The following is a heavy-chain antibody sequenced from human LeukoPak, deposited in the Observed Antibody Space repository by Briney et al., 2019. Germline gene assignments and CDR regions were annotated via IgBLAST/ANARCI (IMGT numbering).Heavy chain of an antibody. CDR2: VHLDGWT. D-gene: IGHD3-3*01. CDR3: AREGGFYRPLDY. Sequence: SETLSLTCGVSGGSITTTNWWTWVRQPPGKGLEWIGEVHLDGWTNYNPSLESRLTISVDLSENHISLRLTSVTAADTAVYYCAREGGFYRPLDYSGQGTLVTVSS. J-gene: IGHJ4*02. V-gene: IGHV4-4*02. CDR1: GGSITTTNW.